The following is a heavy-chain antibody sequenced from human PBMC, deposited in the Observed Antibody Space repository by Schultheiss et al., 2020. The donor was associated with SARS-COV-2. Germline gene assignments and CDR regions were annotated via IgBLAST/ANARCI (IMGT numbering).Heavy chain of an antibody. J-gene: IGHJ4*02. D-gene: IGHD6-6*01. Sequence: SQTLSLTCTVSGGSISSYYWSWIRQPPGKGLEWIGYIYYSGSTNYNPSLKSRVTISVDTSKNQFSLKLSSVTAADTAVYYCARHSGPSSSSFYFDYWGRGTLVTVSS. V-gene: IGHV4-59*08. CDR3: ARHSGPSSSSFYFDY. CDR1: GGSISSYY. CDR2: IYYSGST.